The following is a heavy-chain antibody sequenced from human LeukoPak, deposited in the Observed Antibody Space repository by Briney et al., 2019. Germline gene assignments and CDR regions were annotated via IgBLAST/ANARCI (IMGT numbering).Heavy chain of an antibody. D-gene: IGHD3-9*01. J-gene: IGHJ4*02. CDR3: ARVTLTGYYAFDY. CDR2: ISTSHNYI. Sequence: GGSLRLSCTASGFTFSSYTFNWVRQAPGKGLEWVSSISTSHNYIYYADSLKGRFTISRDNAKNSLYLQMNSLRAEDTAVYYCARVTLTGYYAFDYWGQGTLVTVSS. V-gene: IGHV3-21*01. CDR1: GFTFSSYT.